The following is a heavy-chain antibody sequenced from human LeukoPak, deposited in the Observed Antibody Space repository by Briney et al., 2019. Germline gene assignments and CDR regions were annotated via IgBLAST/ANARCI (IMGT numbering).Heavy chain of an antibody. V-gene: IGHV3-23*01. CDR2: ISGSGDNT. D-gene: IGHD5-12*01. J-gene: IGHJ6*03. Sequence: PGGSLRLSCAASGFTFSSYAMNWVRQAPGKGLEWISSISGSGDNTYYADSVKGRFTISRDNSKNTLYLQMNSLRAEDTAVYYCVRRSGYDNYYYYYYMDVWGKGTTVTVSS. CDR1: GFTFSSYA. CDR3: VRRSGYDNYYYYYYMDV.